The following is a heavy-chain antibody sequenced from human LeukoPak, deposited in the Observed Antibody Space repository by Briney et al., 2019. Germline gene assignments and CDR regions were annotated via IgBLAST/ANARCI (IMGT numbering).Heavy chain of an antibody. J-gene: IGHJ4*02. V-gene: IGHV1-8*01. CDR1: RYTFTRYD. D-gene: IGHD6-13*01. CDR3: ARGLKAAAGPPFFVY. Sequence: GASVKVSCKASRYTFTRYDINWVRQATGQGLEGMGWMNPNSGNTGYAQKVQGRVTMTRNTSISTAYMELSSLRSEDTAVYYCARGLKAAAGPPFFVYWGQGTLVTVSS. CDR2: MNPNSGNT.